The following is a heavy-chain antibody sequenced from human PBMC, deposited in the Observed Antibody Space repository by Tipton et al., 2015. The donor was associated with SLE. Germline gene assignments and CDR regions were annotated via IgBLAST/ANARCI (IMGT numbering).Heavy chain of an antibody. CDR2: IKQDGSEK. Sequence: LRLSCAASGFTFSSYWMSWVRQAPGKGLEGVANIKQDGSEKYYVDSVKGRFTISRDNAKNSLYLQMNSLSAEDTAVYYCARDLPSPCDPHCYYGMDVWGQGTTVTVSS. CDR1: GFTFSSYW. J-gene: IGHJ6*02. D-gene: IGHD2-21*02. CDR3: ARDLPSPCDPHCYYGMDV. V-gene: IGHV3-7*01.